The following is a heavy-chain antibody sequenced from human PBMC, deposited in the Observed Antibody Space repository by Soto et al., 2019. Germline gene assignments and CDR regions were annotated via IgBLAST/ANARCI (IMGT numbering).Heavy chain of an antibody. V-gene: IGHV3-23*04. CDR1: GFTFSSYA. CDR3: AKGGPYSNYELDY. J-gene: IGHJ4*02. CDR2: ITGYGATT. D-gene: IGHD4-4*01. Sequence: EVQLVESGGGLVQPGGSLRLSCAVSGFTFSSYAMSWVRQAPGKGLEWVSAITGYGATTYYADSVKGRFTTSRDNSRNTLYLQLNSVRAEDTAVYYCAKGGPYSNYELDYWGQGTLVTVSS.